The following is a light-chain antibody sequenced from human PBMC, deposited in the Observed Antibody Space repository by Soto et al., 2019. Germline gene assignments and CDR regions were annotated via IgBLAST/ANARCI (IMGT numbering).Light chain of an antibody. CDR3: QQYENLPT. V-gene: IGKV1-39*01. J-gene: IGKJ5*01. Sequence: DIQMPQSPSSLSASVGDRVTLTCRASQTISNFLNWYQQKPGNAPKLLIYDASNLHSGVPSRFSGSGSGTDFTLTISSLQPEDFATYYCQQYENLPTFGQGTRLEIK. CDR1: QTISNF. CDR2: DAS.